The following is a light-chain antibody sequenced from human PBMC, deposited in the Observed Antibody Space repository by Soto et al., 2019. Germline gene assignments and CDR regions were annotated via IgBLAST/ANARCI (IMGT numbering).Light chain of an antibody. J-gene: IGKJ1*01. CDR3: QQYGSLSWT. CDR1: QSVSSSY. Sequence: VLTQSPATLSLSPGERATLSCRASQSVSSSYLAWYQKKPGQAPRLLIYGASSRATGIPDRFSGSGSGTDFTLTISRLEPEDFAVYYCQQYGSLSWTFGQGTKVDTK. CDR2: GAS. V-gene: IGKV3-20*01.